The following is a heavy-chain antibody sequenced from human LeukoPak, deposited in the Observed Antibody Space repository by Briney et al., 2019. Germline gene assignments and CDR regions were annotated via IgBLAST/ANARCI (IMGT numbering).Heavy chain of an antibody. CDR1: GFTFSSYA. V-gene: IGHV3-23*01. Sequence: GGSLRLSCAASGFTFSSYAMSWVRQAPGEGLEWVSAISGSGGSTYYADSVKGRFTISRDNSKNTLYLQMNSLRAEDTAVYYCAKDYDSSGYPWVFDYWGQGTLVTVSS. CDR3: AKDYDSSGYPWVFDY. CDR2: ISGSGGST. D-gene: IGHD3-22*01. J-gene: IGHJ4*02.